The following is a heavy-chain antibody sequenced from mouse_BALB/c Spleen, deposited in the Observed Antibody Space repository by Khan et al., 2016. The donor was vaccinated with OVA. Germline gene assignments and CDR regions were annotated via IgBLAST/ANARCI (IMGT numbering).Heavy chain of an antibody. CDR2: IWGDGNT. CDR1: GFSLSRYN. D-gene: IGHD2-14*01. J-gene: IGHJ4*01. Sequence: QVQLKQSGPGLVAPSQSLSFTCTVSGFSLSRYNVHWVRQPPGKGLEWLGMIWGDGNTDYNSALKSRLSISKDNSKSQIFLKMNSLQTDDTAMYYCARTYYRYDGYYAMDYWGQGTSVTVSS. CDR3: ARTYYRYDGYYAMDY. V-gene: IGHV2-6-4*01.